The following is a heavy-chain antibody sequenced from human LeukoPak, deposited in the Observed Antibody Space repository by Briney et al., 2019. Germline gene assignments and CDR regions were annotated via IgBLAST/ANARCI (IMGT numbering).Heavy chain of an antibody. CDR3: ANRGNTVTTLDY. J-gene: IGHJ4*02. D-gene: IGHD4-11*01. CDR2: ISGSGGST. CDR1: GFTFSSYA. Sequence: PGGSLRLSCAASGFTFSSYAMSWVRQAPGKGLEWVSAISGSGGSTYYADSVKGRFTISRDNSKDTLYLQMNSLRAEDTAVYYCANRGNTVTTLDYWGQGTLVTVSS. V-gene: IGHV3-23*01.